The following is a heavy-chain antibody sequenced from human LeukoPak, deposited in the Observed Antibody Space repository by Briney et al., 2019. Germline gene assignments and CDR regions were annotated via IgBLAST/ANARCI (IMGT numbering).Heavy chain of an antibody. CDR2: INPNSGGT. CDR3: ARDEDSSSWPDAFDI. D-gene: IGHD6-13*01. Sequence: ASVKVSCKASGYTFTGYYMHWVRQAPGQGLEWMGWINPNSGGTNYAQKLQGRVTMTTDTSTSTAYMELRSLRSDDTAVYYCARDEDSSSWPDAFDIWGQGTMVTVSS. V-gene: IGHV1-2*02. CDR1: GYTFTGYY. J-gene: IGHJ3*02.